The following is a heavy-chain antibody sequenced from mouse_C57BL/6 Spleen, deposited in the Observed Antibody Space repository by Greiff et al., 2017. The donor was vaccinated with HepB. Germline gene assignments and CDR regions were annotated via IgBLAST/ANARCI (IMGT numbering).Heavy chain of an antibody. J-gene: IGHJ4*01. CDR2: ISSGSSTI. D-gene: IGHD1-1*01. CDR1: GFTFSDYG. CDR3: ARSYGSRFFYAMDY. Sequence: EVQVVESGGGLVKPGGSLKLSCAASGFTFSDYGMHWVRQAPEKGLEWVAYISSGSSTIYYADTVKGRFTISRDNAKNTLFLQMTSLRSEDTAMYYCARSYGSRFFYAMDYWGQGTSVTVSS. V-gene: IGHV5-17*01.